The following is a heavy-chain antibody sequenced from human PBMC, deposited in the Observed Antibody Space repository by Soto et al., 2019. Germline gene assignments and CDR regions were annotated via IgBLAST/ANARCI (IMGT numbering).Heavy chain of an antibody. CDR1: GYTFTSYG. J-gene: IGHJ6*02. CDR2: ISAYNGNT. Sequence: QVQLVQSGAEVKKPGASVKVSCKASGYTFTSYGISWVRQAPGQGLEWMGWISAYNGNTNYAQKLQGRVTMTTDTSTSAADMELRSMRSDATAVYYCARDRPRGGRGWNDHYYYSMDVWGQGTTVTVSS. D-gene: IGHD1-1*01. CDR3: ARDRPRGGRGWNDHYYYSMDV. V-gene: IGHV1-18*01.